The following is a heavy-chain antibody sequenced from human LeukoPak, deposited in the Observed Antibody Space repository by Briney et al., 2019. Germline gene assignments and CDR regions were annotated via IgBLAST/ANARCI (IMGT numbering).Heavy chain of an antibody. CDR1: GDSISSTNYY. V-gene: IGHV4-39*01. CDR3: ATSGWYLLPGVY. J-gene: IGHJ4*02. CDR2: IYYSGST. D-gene: IGHD6-19*01. Sequence: SETLSLTCTVSGDSISSTNYYWGWIRQPTGKGLEWIGSIYYSGSTYYNPSLESRVTISVDTSKNQFSLKLSSVTAADTAVYYCATSGWYLLPGVYWGQGTLVTVSS.